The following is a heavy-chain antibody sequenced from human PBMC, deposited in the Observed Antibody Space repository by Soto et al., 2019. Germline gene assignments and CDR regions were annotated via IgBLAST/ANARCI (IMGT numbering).Heavy chain of an antibody. Sequence: GGSLRLSCAAPGFTFSSYSMNWVRQAPGKGLEWVSSISSSSSYIYYADSVKGRFTISRDNAKNSLYLQMNSLRAEDTAVYYCARVQLGSPYGMDVWGQGTTVTVSS. J-gene: IGHJ6*02. D-gene: IGHD1-1*01. V-gene: IGHV3-21*01. CDR3: ARVQLGSPYGMDV. CDR1: GFTFSSYS. CDR2: ISSSSSYI.